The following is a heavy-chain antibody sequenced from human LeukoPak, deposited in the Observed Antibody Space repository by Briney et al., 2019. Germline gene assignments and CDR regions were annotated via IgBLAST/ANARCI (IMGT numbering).Heavy chain of an antibody. CDR1: GGSISSGGYY. J-gene: IGHJ4*02. CDR3: ARDRWMALDY. D-gene: IGHD5-24*01. V-gene: IGHV4-31*03. Sequence: SDTLSLTCTVSGGSISSGGYYWSWIRQHPGKGLEWIGYIYYSGSTYYNPSLKSRVTISVDTSKNQFSLKLSSVTAADTAVYYCARDRWMALDYWGQGTLVTVSS. CDR2: IYYSGST.